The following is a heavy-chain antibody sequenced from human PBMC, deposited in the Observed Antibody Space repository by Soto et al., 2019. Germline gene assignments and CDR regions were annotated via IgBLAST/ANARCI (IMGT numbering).Heavy chain of an antibody. CDR2: ISSSGSTI. J-gene: IGHJ4*02. CDR3: ARARLVVVAATPGWYFDY. Sequence: GGSLRLSCAASGFTFSDYYMSWIRQAPGKGLEWVSYISSSGSTIYYADSVKGRFTISRDNAKNSLYLQMNSLRAEDTAVYYCARARLVVVAATPGWYFDYWGQGTLVTVSS. D-gene: IGHD2-15*01. CDR1: GFTFSDYY. V-gene: IGHV3-11*01.